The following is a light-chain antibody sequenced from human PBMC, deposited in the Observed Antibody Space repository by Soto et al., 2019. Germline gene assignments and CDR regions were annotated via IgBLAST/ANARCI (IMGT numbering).Light chain of an antibody. CDR2: SAS. Sequence: DIPMTQSPSSLSASVGGRVTITCRARQDINNILAWFQQKPGKAPKPLIYSASSLQDGVPSRFSGSGSGTHFTLTISSLQPEDFATYFCLQYDRFPATFGGGTRVDIE. V-gene: IGKV1-16*01. CDR3: LQYDRFPAT. CDR1: QDINNI. J-gene: IGKJ4*01.